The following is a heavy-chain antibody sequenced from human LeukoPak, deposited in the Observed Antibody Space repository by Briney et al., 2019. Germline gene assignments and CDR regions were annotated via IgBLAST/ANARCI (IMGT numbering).Heavy chain of an antibody. CDR1: GGSISSGDYY. CDR2: IYYSGST. CDR3: ARGPYGDYGN. Sequence: SETLSLTCTVSGGSISSGDYYWSWIRQPPGKGLEWIGYIYYSGSTYYNPSLKSRVTISVDTSKNQFSLEPGSVTAADTAVYYCARGPYGDYGNWGQGTLVTVSS. D-gene: IGHD4-17*01. J-gene: IGHJ4*02. V-gene: IGHV4-30-4*01.